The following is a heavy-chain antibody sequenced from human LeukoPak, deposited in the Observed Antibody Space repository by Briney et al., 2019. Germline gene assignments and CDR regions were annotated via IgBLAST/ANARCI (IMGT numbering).Heavy chain of an antibody. D-gene: IGHD1-26*01. CDR2: MYPGDSET. V-gene: IGHV5-51*01. CDR1: GYSFTNYW. J-gene: IGHJ3*02. Sequence: GESLKISCQGSGYSFTNYWIGWVRQMPGKGLEWMGIMYPGDSETRYSPSFQSQVTISADKSISTAYLQWSSLKASDTAMYYCATTLYSGIYGDAFDTWGQGTMVTVSS. CDR3: ATTLYSGIYGDAFDT.